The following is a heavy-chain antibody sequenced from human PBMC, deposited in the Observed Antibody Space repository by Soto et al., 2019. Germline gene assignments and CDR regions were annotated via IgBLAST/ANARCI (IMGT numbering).Heavy chain of an antibody. CDR2: ISTYNGDT. CDR1: GYTFSTSG. CDR3: ARAGAATYYYYGMDV. J-gene: IGHJ6*02. D-gene: IGHD2-15*01. V-gene: IGHV1-18*01. Sequence: QVQLVQSGAEVRKPGASVKVSCKASGYTFSTSGMSWLRQAPGQGLEWMGWISTYNGDTKDAPKFQDRVTMTSDTSTSTVYMELRSLRSDDTAVYYCARAGAATYYYYGMDVWGQGTRVPVSS.